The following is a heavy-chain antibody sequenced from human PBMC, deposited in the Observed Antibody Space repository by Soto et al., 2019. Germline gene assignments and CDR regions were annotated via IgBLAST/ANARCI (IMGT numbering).Heavy chain of an antibody. CDR2: IYYSGST. Sequence: SETLSLTCTVSGGSISSYYWSWIRQPPGKGLEWIGYIYYSGSTNYNPSLKSRVTISVDTSKNQFSLKLSSVTAADTAVYYCASTGSVLRFLVGAFDIWGQGTMVTVAS. J-gene: IGHJ3*02. CDR3: ASTGSVLRFLVGAFDI. CDR1: GGSISSYY. V-gene: IGHV4-59*01. D-gene: IGHD3-3*01.